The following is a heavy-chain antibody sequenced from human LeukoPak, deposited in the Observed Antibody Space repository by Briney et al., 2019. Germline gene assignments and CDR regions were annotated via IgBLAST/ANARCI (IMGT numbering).Heavy chain of an antibody. CDR3: AELGITTIGGV. CDR1: EFSVGSNY. J-gene: IGHJ6*04. Sequence: GGSLRLSCAASEFSVGSNYMTWARQAPGKGLEWVSYISSSGSTIYYADSVKGRFTISRDNAKNSLYLQMNSLRAEDTAVYYCAELGITTIGGVWGKGTTVTISS. CDR2: ISSSGSTI. V-gene: IGHV3-48*03. D-gene: IGHD3-10*02.